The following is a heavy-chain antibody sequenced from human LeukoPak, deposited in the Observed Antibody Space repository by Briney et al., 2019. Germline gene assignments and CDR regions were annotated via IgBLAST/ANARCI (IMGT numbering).Heavy chain of an antibody. CDR1: GYTFTSYG. CDR2: ISAYNGNT. CDR3: AREPGITGTTAWFDP. J-gene: IGHJ5*02. V-gene: IGHV1-18*01. Sequence: ASVTVSFKASGYTFTSYGISWVRQAPGQGLEWMGWISAYNGNTNYAQKLQGRVTMTTDTSTSTAYMELRSLRSDDTAVYYCAREPGITGTTAWFDPWGQGTLVTVSS. D-gene: IGHD1-7*01.